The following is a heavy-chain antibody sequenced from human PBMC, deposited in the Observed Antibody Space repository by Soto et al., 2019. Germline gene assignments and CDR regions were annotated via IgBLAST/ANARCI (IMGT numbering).Heavy chain of an antibody. CDR2: VYHTGRT. J-gene: IGHJ4*02. V-gene: IGHV4-61*01. Sequence: SETLSLTCTVSGGSFKSGSYSWSWIRQPPGKGLEWIGYVYHTGRTGYNPSLKSRVSISMDTSKNQFSLNLDSVTAADTAVYFCARDFAYFDSWGQGTLVTVSS. CDR3: ARDFAYFDS. CDR1: GGSFKSGSYS. D-gene: IGHD3-3*01.